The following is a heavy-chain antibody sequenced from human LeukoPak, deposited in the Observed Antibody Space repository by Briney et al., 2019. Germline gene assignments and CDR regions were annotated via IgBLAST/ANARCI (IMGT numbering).Heavy chain of an antibody. Sequence: PGGSLRLSCAASGFIFSRYGMSWVRQAPGKGLEWVSAISGSGGTTYYADSVKGRFTISRDNSKNTLYLQITSLRAEDTAVYYCAKAGATVGYNWFDPWGQGTLVTVSS. CDR3: AKAGATVGYNWFDP. J-gene: IGHJ5*02. V-gene: IGHV3-23*01. CDR1: GFIFSRYG. D-gene: IGHD1-26*01. CDR2: ISGSGGTT.